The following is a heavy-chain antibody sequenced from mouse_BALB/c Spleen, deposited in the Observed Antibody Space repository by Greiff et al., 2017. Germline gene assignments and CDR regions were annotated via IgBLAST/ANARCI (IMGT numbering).Heavy chain of an antibody. D-gene: IGHD1-1*01. CDR3: ARSITTGGWFAY. Sequence: EVQLVESGGGLVQPGGSRKLSCAASGFTFSSFGMHWVRQAPEKGLEWVAYISSGSSTIYYADTVKGRFTISRDNPKNTLFLQMTSLRSEDTAMYYCARSITTGGWFAYWGQGTLVTVSA. V-gene: IGHV5-17*02. J-gene: IGHJ3*01. CDR1: GFTFSSFG. CDR2: ISSGSSTI.